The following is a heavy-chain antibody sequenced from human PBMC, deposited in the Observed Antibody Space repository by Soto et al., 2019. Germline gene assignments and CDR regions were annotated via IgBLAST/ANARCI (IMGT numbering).Heavy chain of an antibody. D-gene: IGHD1-26*01. CDR3: ARAFDELLTSYFDY. CDR2: ISSSSSYI. CDR1: GFTFSSYS. V-gene: IGHV3-21*01. Sequence: GGSLRLSCAASGFTFSSYSMNWVRQAPGKGLEWVSSISSSSSYIYYADLVKGRFTISGDNAKNSLYLQMNSLRAEDTAVYYCARAFDELLTSYFDYWGQGTLVTVSS. J-gene: IGHJ4*02.